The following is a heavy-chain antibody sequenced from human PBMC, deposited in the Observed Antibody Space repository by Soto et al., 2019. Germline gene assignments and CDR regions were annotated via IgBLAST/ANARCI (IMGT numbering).Heavy chain of an antibody. J-gene: IGHJ4*02. CDR2: IYYSGST. CDR3: ARSPEATVTAFDY. V-gene: IGHV4-31*03. Sequence: QVQLQESGPGLVKPSQTLSLTCTVSAGSISSGGYYWSWFRQHPGKGLEGIGYIYYSGSTYYNPSLKSRVTISVDTSKNQFSLNLSSVTAADTAVYYCARSPEATVTAFDYWGQGTLVTVSS. CDR1: AGSISSGGYY. D-gene: IGHD4-17*01.